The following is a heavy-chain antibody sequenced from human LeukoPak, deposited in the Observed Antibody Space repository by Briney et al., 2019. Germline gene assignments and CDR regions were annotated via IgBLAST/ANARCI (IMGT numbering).Heavy chain of an antibody. CDR1: GGSVSSSYY. D-gene: IGHD1-1*01. CDR3: ARDGPWKSDC. V-gene: IGHV4-39*02. CDR2: ICSGGNT. Sequence: SETLSLTCTVSGGSVSSSYYWGWIRQPPGKGLEWIGSICSGGNTCYNPSLKSRVTISAYSSKNQFSLKLTSVTAADTAVYFCARDGPWKSDCWGQGTLVTVSS. J-gene: IGHJ4*02.